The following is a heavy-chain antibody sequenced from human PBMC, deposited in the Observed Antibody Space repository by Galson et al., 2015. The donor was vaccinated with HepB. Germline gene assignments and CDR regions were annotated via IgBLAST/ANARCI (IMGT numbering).Heavy chain of an antibody. J-gene: IGHJ4*02. CDR1: GFTFSSYA. D-gene: IGHD3-22*01. Sequence: SLRLSCAASGFTFSSYAMHWVRQAPGKGLEWVAVISYDGSNKYYADSVKGRFTISRDNSKNTLYLQMNSLRAEDTAVYYCARGKEPLYYYDSSGYYFVYWGQGTLVTVSS. CDR2: ISYDGSNK. V-gene: IGHV3-30*04. CDR3: ARGKEPLYYYDSSGYYFVY.